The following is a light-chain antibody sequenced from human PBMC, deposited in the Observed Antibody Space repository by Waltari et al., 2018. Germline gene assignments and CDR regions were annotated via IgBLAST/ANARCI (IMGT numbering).Light chain of an antibody. CDR2: DVS. Sequence: QSALTQPASVSGSPGQSITISSTGTSSDVGGYNYVSWYQQHPGKAPNLMIYDVSNRPSGVSNRFSGSKSGNTASLTISGLQAEDEADYYCSSYTSSSLYVFGTGTKVTVL. CDR1: SSDVGGYNY. V-gene: IGLV2-14*03. CDR3: SSYTSSSLYV. J-gene: IGLJ1*01.